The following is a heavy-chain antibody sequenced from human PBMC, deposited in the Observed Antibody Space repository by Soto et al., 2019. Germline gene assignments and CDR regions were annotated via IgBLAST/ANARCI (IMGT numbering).Heavy chain of an antibody. Sequence: EVQLLESGGGLVQPGGSLRLSCAASGFTFSSYAMSWVRQAPGKGLEWVSAISGSGGSTYYADSVKGRFTISRDNSKNTLYLHMNSLRAEDTAVYYCAKDRRNYSGFDYWGQGTLVTVSS. D-gene: IGHD4-4*01. CDR1: GFTFSSYA. CDR3: AKDRRNYSGFDY. V-gene: IGHV3-23*01. CDR2: ISGSGGST. J-gene: IGHJ4*02.